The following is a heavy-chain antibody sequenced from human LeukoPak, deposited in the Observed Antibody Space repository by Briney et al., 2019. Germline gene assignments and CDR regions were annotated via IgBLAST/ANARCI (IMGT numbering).Heavy chain of an antibody. CDR2: FDPEDGET. CDR1: GYTLTELS. Sequence: ASVKVSCKVSGYTLTELSMHWVRQAPGKGLEWMGGFDPEDGETIYAQKFQGRVTMTEDTSTGTAYMELSSLRSEDTAVYYCATAKRSYYDSSGYYYDYWGQGTLVTVSS. J-gene: IGHJ4*02. V-gene: IGHV1-24*01. D-gene: IGHD3-22*01. CDR3: ATAKRSYYDSSGYYYDY.